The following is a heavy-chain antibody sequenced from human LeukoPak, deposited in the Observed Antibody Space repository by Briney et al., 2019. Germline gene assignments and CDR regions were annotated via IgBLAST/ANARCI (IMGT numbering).Heavy chain of an antibody. Sequence: SETLSLTCTVSGGSINTNYWSWIRQPPGKELEWIGYIFYSGTTTYNPSLKSRVSISVDTSKNQFSLKLSSVTAADTAVYYCARVSYYYDSSGYSGAFDIWGQGTMVTVSS. CDR2: IFYSGTT. V-gene: IGHV4-59*01. CDR3: ARVSYYYDSSGYSGAFDI. CDR1: GGSINTNY. J-gene: IGHJ3*02. D-gene: IGHD3-22*01.